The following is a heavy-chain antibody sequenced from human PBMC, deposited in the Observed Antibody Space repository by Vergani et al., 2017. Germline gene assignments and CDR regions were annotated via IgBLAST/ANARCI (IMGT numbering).Heavy chain of an antibody. V-gene: IGHV4-34*01. CDR2: INHSGST. D-gene: IGHD2-15*01. CDR3: ARLKGGYFDL. Sequence: QVQLQQWGAGLLKPSETLSLTCAVYGGSFSGYYWSWIRHPPGKGLEWIGEINHSGSTNYNPSLKSRVTISVDTSKNQFSLKLSSVTAADTAVYYCARLKGGYFDLWGRGTLVTVSS. J-gene: IGHJ2*01. CDR1: GGSFSGYY.